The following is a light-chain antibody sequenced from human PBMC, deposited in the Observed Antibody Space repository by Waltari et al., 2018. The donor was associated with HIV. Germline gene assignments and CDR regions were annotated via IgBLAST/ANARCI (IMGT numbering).Light chain of an antibody. CDR2: DAS. V-gene: IGKV3-11*01. CDR3: QHRSNWLT. J-gene: IGKJ4*01. CDR1: QSISSY. Sequence: EIVLTQSPATLSLSPGDRATLSCRASQSISSYLAWYQQKPGQAPRILIYDASNRATGIPARFSGSGSGTDFTLTISSLEPEDFAVYYCQHRSNWLTFGGGTKVEIK.